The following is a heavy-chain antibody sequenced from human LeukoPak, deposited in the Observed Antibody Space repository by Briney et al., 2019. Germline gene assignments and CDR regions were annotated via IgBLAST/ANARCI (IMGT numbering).Heavy chain of an antibody. Sequence: SETLSLTCAVYGGSLSGYYWRWIRQPPGKGLEWFGEINHSGSTNYNPSLKSQVPISVDTSKNQFSLELRSVTAADSDVYYCARLLLYRRNLGYCSSTSCYPYYNYYMDVCSKATSATTSS. V-gene: IGHV4-34*01. D-gene: IGHD2-2*01. CDR2: INHSGST. CDR1: GGSLSGYY. J-gene: IGHJ6*03. CDR3: ARLLLYRRNLGYCSSTSCYPYYNYYMDV.